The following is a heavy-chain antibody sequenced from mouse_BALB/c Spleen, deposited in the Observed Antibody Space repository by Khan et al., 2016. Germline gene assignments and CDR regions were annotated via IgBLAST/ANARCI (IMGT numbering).Heavy chain of an antibody. V-gene: IGHV3-2*02. CDR3: ARSDYGDKDAMDY. CDR1: GYSITSDYA. CDR2: ISYSGST. Sequence: EVQLQESGPGLVKPSQSLSLTCTVTGYSITSDYAWNWIRQFPGNRLEWMGYISYSGSTSYKPSLKRRISITRDTSKNQFFLQFNSVTSEDTATYSCARSDYGDKDAMDYWGQGTSVTVSS. D-gene: IGHD1-1*01. J-gene: IGHJ4*01.